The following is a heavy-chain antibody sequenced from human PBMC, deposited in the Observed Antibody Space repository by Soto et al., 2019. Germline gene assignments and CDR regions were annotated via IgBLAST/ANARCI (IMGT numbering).Heavy chain of an antibody. D-gene: IGHD2-2*01. V-gene: IGHV1-69*02. CDR1: GGTFSSYT. Sequence: QVQMVKSGAEVKKPGSSVKVSCKASGGTFSSYTISWVRQAPGQGLEWMGRIIPILGIANYAQKFQGRVTITADKSTSTAYMELSSLRSEDTAVYYCARGDCSSTSCYGFDPWGQGTLVTVSS. J-gene: IGHJ5*02. CDR3: ARGDCSSTSCYGFDP. CDR2: IIPILGIA.